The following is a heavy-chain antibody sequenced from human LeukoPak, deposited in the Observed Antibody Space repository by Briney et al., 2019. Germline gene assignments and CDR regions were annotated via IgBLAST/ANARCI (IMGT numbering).Heavy chain of an antibody. D-gene: IGHD3-10*01. CDR2: IYHSGST. Sequence: SQTLSLTCAVSGGSISSGGYSWSWIRQPPGKGLEWIGYIYHSGSTYYNPSLKSRVTISVDRSKNQFSLELSSVTAADTAVYYCARDLGGWFDPWGQGTLVTVSS. J-gene: IGHJ5*02. CDR1: GGSISSGGYS. V-gene: IGHV4-30-2*01. CDR3: ARDLGGWFDP.